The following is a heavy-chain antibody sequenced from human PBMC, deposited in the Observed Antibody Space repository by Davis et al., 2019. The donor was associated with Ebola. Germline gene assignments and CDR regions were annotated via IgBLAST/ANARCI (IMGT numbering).Heavy chain of an antibody. V-gene: IGHV3-30-3*02. D-gene: IGHD4-17*01. CDR2: ISYDGSNK. Sequence: GESLKISCAASGFTLSGYDMNWVRQAPGKGLQWVAVISYDGSNKYYADSVKGRFTISRDNAKNTLYLQMNSLRAEDTALYYCAKDKTTVTQYWYFDLWGRGTLVTVSS. J-gene: IGHJ2*01. CDR3: AKDKTTVTQYWYFDL. CDR1: GFTLSGYD.